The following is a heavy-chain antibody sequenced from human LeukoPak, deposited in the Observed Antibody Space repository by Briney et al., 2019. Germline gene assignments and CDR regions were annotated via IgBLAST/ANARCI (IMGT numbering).Heavy chain of an antibody. J-gene: IGHJ3*02. CDR1: GGSISGYY. V-gene: IGHV4-59*12. Sequence: SETLSLTCTVSGGSISGYYWSWIRQPPGKGLEWIGYIYYSGSTNYNPSLKSRVTISVDTSKNQFSLKLSSVTAADTAVYYCARGRIAGGAFDIWGQGTMVTVSS. CDR2: IYYSGST. CDR3: ARGRIAGGAFDI. D-gene: IGHD1-26*01.